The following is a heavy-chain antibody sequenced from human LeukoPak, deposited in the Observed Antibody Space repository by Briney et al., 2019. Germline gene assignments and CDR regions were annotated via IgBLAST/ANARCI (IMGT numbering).Heavy chain of an antibody. CDR1: GGSISSGSYY. J-gene: IGHJ4*02. D-gene: IGHD4-23*01. CDR2: IYTSGST. V-gene: IGHV4-61*02. Sequence: PSETLSLTCTVSGGSISSGSYYRSWIRQPAGKGLEWIGRIYTSGSTNYNPSLKSRVTISVDTSKNQFSLKLSSVTAADTAVYYCARLRRNYGGNPYFDYWGQGTLVTVSS. CDR3: ARLRRNYGGNPYFDY.